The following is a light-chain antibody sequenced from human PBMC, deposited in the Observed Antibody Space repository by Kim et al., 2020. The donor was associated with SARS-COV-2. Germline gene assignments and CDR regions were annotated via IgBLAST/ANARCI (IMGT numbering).Light chain of an antibody. CDR3: QHYAGSLWM. CDR2: GTS. Sequence: EIVLTQFPDTLSLSPGERATLSCRASQIVSSSYLAWYQHKPGQAPRLLVYGTSSRATGIPDRFSGSGSGTDFTLTITRLEPEDFAVYYCQHYAGSLWMFGPGTKVDIK. J-gene: IGKJ1*01. CDR1: QIVSSSY. V-gene: IGKV3-20*01.